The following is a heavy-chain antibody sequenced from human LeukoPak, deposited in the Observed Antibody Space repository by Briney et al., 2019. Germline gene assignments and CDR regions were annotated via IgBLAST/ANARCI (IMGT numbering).Heavy chain of an antibody. CDR1: GGSINTYY. CDR3: ARDGDGEGWFDP. CDR2: INASGRT. J-gene: IGHJ5*02. D-gene: IGHD7-27*01. Sequence: SETLSLTCTVSGGSINTYYWSWIRQPAGKGLEWIGRINASGRTNYNPSLKSRVTMSVDTSKNQFSLKLSSVTAADTAVYYCARDGDGEGWFDPWGQGTLVTVSS. V-gene: IGHV4-4*07.